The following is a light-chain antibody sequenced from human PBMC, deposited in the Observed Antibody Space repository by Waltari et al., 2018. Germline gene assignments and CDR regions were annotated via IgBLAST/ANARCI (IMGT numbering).Light chain of an antibody. J-gene: IGKJ2*01. CDR3: QQSATIPNT. CDR1: QSVEGY. V-gene: IGKV1-39*01. Sequence: DIQMTQSPPSLSASVGDRVTITCRASQSVEGYLNWYQQRPGSAPTLMIYSASALQHGVSSRFSGSGFGTEFSLTINGLQPEDFATYFCQQSATIPNTFGQGTRVQI. CDR2: SAS.